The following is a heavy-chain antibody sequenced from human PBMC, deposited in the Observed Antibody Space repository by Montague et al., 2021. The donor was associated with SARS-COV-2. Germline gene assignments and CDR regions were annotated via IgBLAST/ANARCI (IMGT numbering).Heavy chain of an antibody. D-gene: IGHD1-14*01. V-gene: IGHV4-31*03. Sequence: TLSLTCSVSGGSISSGGYYWTWIRQRPGGDLEWLGYLYYNGMTHYSPSLKSRASFSLYTSKNQFSLKLTSATAADSALYFCACSLPGNQFQFDYWCQGALVSVSS. CDR2: LYYNGMT. J-gene: IGHJ4*02. CDR1: GGSISSGGYY. CDR3: ACSLPGNQFQFDY.